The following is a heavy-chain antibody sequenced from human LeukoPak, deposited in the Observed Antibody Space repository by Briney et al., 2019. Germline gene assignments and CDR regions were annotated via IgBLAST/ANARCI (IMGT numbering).Heavy chain of an antibody. CDR3: AREKTACGGDCYDS. D-gene: IGHD2-21*01. CDR1: GFTFSSYA. V-gene: IGHV3-23*01. CDR2: ISGSGGST. Sequence: GGSLGLSCAASGFTFSSYAMSWVRQAPGKGLEWVSAISGSGGSTYYADSVKGRFTISRDNSKNTLYLQMNSLRAEDTAVYYCAREKTACGGDCYDSWGQGTLVTVSS. J-gene: IGHJ4*02.